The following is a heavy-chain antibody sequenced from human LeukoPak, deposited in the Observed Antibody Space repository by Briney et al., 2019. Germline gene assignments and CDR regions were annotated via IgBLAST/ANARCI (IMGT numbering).Heavy chain of an antibody. V-gene: IGHV4-61*02. CDR3: RGSWHDSGGLDYFDY. CDR2: IYTSGNT. J-gene: IGHJ4*02. Sequence: SQTLSLTCTVSGGSISSGNYFWGWIRQPAGKGLEWIGCIYTSGNTNYNPSLKSRVTITGDTSKNQFSLKVNSVTAADTAVYYCRGSWHDSGGLDYFDYWGQGALVTVSS. D-gene: IGHD6-13*01. CDR1: GGSISSGNYF.